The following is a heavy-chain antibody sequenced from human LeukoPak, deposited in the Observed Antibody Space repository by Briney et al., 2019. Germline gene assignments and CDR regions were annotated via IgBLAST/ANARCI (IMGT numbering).Heavy chain of an antibody. Sequence: PGGSLRLSCAASGFTFSSYGMHWVRQAPGKGLEWVAFIRYDGSNKYYADSVKGRFTISRDNSKNTLYLQMNSLRAEDTAVYYCATVFGVVITRRQIDYWGQGTLVTVSS. D-gene: IGHD3-3*01. CDR2: IRYDGSNK. J-gene: IGHJ4*02. CDR3: ATVFGVVITRRQIDY. CDR1: GFTFSSYG. V-gene: IGHV3-30*02.